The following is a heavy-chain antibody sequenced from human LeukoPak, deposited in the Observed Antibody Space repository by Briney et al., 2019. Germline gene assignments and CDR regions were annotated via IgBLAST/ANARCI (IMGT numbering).Heavy chain of an antibody. Sequence: ASVKVSCKVSGYTLTELSMHWVRQAPGKGLEWMGGFDPEDGETIYAQKFQGRVTMTEDTSTDTAYMELSSLRSEDTAVYYCATDGRYSGYDSLWGSLRLGPWGQGTLVTVSS. CDR3: ATDGRYSGYDSLWGSLRLGP. CDR1: GYTLTELS. J-gene: IGHJ5*02. V-gene: IGHV1-24*01. CDR2: FDPEDGET. D-gene: IGHD5-12*01.